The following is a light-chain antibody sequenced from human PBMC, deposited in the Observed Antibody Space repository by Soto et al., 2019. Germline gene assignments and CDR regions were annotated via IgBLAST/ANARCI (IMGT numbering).Light chain of an antibody. Sequence: EILLTQSPGTLSLSPGERATLSCRASQSVSSSYLAWYQQKPGQAPRLLIYGASSRATGIPDRFSGSGSGTDFTLTISRLEPEDFAVYYCQQYGSSPPALTFGGGTKVDIK. V-gene: IGKV3-20*01. CDR2: GAS. CDR3: QQYGSSPPALT. CDR1: QSVSSSY. J-gene: IGKJ4*01.